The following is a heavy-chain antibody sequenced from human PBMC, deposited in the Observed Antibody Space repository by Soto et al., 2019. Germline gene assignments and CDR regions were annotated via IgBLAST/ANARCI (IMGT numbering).Heavy chain of an antibody. CDR3: ARIPLGGIEAHGYSYDWVYFDY. CDR2: IDWDDDK. Sequence: PTLVNPTQTLTLTCTFSGFSLSTSGMCVSWIRQPPGKALEWLALIDWDDDKYYITSLKTRLTISKDTSKNQVVLTMTNMDPVDTATYYCARIPLGGIEAHGYSYDWVYFDYWGQGTLVTVSS. V-gene: IGHV2-70*01. CDR1: GFSLSTSGMC. D-gene: IGHD5-18*01. J-gene: IGHJ4*02.